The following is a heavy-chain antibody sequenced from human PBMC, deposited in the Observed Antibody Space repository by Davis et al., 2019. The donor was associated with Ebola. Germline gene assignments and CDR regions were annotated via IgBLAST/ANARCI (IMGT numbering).Heavy chain of an antibody. V-gene: IGHV2-26*01. CDR2: IFSSDEK. J-gene: IGHJ6*02. CDR3: ARIPLDFGNFYYYAMDV. CDR1: GFSLSKARMG. D-gene: IGHD3-10*01. Sequence: SGPTLVKPTETLTLTCTVSGFSLSKARMGVAWIRQPPGKALEWLAHIFSSDEKSYSTSLKSRLTISMDIAKNQVVLTMTNMDPVDTATYYCARIPLDFGNFYYYAMDVWGQGTTVTVPS.